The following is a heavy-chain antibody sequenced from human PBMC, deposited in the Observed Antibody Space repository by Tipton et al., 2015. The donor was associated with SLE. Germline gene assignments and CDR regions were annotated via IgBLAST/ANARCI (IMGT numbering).Heavy chain of an antibody. CDR2: ISYDGSYK. Sequence: SLRLSCAASGFTFSSYGMHWVRQAPGKGLEWVAVISYDGSYKYYADSVKGRFTISRDNSKNTLYLQVNSLRTEDTAVYYCAKSLVTSSPLIGYYYYGMAVWGQGTTVTVSS. CDR3: AKSLVTSSPLIGYYYYGMAV. J-gene: IGHJ6*02. D-gene: IGHD2-21*02. CDR1: GFTFSSYG. V-gene: IGHV3-30*18.